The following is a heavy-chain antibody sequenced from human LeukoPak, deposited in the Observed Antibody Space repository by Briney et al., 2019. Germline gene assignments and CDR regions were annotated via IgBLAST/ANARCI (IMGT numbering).Heavy chain of an antibody. V-gene: IGHV3-48*03. J-gene: IGHJ4*02. CDR1: GFTFSSYE. Sequence: GGSLRLSCVGSGFTFSSYEMNWVRQAPGKGLEWLSYIGSSDSTTHYADSVKGRFTISRDNAKNSLYLQMNSLRAEDTAVYYCARGGYYDFWSGKTTDYWGQGTLVTVSS. D-gene: IGHD3-3*01. CDR2: IGSSDSTT. CDR3: ARGGYYDFWSGKTTDY.